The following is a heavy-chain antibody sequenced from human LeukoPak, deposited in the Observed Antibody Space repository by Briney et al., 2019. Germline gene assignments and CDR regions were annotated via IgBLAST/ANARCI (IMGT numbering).Heavy chain of an antibody. CDR1: GYSFTSYW. J-gene: IGHJ4*02. CDR3: ARFKAGLLL. V-gene: IGHV5-51*01. Sequence: HGESLKISCKGSGYSFTSYWIGWVRQMPGKGLEWMGIIYPGDSDTRYSPSFQGQVTISADTSISTAYMELRSLESDDTAVYYCARFKAGLLLWGQGALITVSS. CDR2: IYPGDSDT.